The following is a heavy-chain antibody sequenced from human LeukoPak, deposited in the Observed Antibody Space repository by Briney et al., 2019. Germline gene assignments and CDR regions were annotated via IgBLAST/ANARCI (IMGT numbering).Heavy chain of an antibody. J-gene: IGHJ4*02. V-gene: IGHV3-23*01. D-gene: IGHD3-22*01. Sequence: HPGGSLRLSCAASGFTFSSYAMSWVRQAPGKGLEWVSAISGSGGSTYYADSVKGRFTISRDNSKNTLYLQMNSLRAEDTAVYYCAKDRRSIVVARYYFDYWGQGTLVTVSS. CDR2: ISGSGGST. CDR3: AKDRRSIVVARYYFDY. CDR1: GFTFSSYA.